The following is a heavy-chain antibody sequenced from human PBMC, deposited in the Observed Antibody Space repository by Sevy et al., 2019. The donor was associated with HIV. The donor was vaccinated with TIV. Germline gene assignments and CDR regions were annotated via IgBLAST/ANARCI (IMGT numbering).Heavy chain of an antibody. CDR2: INPNSGGT. V-gene: IGHV1-2*02. CDR3: ARDGHYHFWSGPSGYFDY. D-gene: IGHD3-3*01. Sequence: ASVKVSCKASGYTVTDYYLHWVRQAPGQGLEWMGWINPNSGGTNYAQEFQGRVTMTRDPSINTTYMELSGLTSGDTAIYYCARDGHYHFWSGPSGYFDYWGQGTLVTVSS. J-gene: IGHJ4*02. CDR1: GYTVTDYY.